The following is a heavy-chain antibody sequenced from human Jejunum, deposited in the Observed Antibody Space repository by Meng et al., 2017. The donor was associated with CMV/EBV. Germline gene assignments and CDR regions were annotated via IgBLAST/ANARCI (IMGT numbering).Heavy chain of an antibody. Sequence: SCATSGFTFSSYSMNWVRQAPGKGLEWVSSITTSSSYIYHADSVKGRFTISRDNTKNSLYLQMNSLRAEDTAVYYCTTRILGSSGWYWGQGTLVTVSS. V-gene: IGHV3-21*01. J-gene: IGHJ4*02. CDR2: ITTSSSYI. CDR1: GFTFSSYS. CDR3: TTRILGSSGWY. D-gene: IGHD6-19*01.